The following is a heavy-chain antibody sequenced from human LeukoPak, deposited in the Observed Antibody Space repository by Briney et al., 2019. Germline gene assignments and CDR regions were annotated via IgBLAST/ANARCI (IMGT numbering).Heavy chain of an antibody. Sequence: WASVKVSCKASGYTFTGYYLHWVRQAPGQGLEWMGWVNPHSGDTEYAQKFQGRVTMTRDTFISTAYLELSRLKSDDTAVYYCATSGPDFLPVLPLLDYWGQGTLVTVSS. CDR3: ATSGPDFLPVLPLLDY. J-gene: IGHJ4*02. V-gene: IGHV1-2*02. D-gene: IGHD2/OR15-2a*01. CDR1: GYTFTGYY. CDR2: VNPHSGDT.